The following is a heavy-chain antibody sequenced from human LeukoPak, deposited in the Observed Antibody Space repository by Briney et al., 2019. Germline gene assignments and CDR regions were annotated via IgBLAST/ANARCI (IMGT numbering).Heavy chain of an antibody. Sequence: GGSLRLSCAASGFTFSTSWMTWVRQAPGKGLEWVANINGDGSLNGHVASVKGRFTISRDNAKNSVYLQMISLRDEDTAVYYCSRDRAYGALDYWGQGTLVTVSS. CDR1: GFTFSTSW. CDR3: SRDRAYGALDY. D-gene: IGHD4/OR15-4a*01. CDR2: INGDGSLN. J-gene: IGHJ4*02. V-gene: IGHV3-7*01.